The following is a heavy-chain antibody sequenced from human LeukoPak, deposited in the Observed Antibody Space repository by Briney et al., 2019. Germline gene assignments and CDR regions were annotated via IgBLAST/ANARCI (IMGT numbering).Heavy chain of an antibody. Sequence: GGSLRLSCAASGFTFSSYAMSWVRQAPGKGLEWASAISGSGGSTYYADSVKGRFTISRDNSKNTLYLQMNSLRAEDTAVYYCAKDPKWFESNWFDPWGQGTLVTVSS. CDR3: AKDPKWFESNWFDP. D-gene: IGHD3-10*01. V-gene: IGHV3-23*01. CDR2: ISGSGGST. CDR1: GFTFSSYA. J-gene: IGHJ5*02.